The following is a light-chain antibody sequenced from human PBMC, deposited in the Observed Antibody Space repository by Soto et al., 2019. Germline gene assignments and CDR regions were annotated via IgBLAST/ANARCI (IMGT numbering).Light chain of an antibody. CDR3: SSYTSSSTLVV. Sequence: QSALTQPASVSGSPGQSITISCTGTSSDVGGYNYVSWYQQHPGKAPKLMIYDVSNRPSAVSNRFSGSKSGDTGSLTISGLQAEDEADYYCSSYTSSSTLVVFGGGTKLTVL. J-gene: IGLJ2*01. CDR2: DVS. CDR1: SSDVGGYNY. V-gene: IGLV2-14*01.